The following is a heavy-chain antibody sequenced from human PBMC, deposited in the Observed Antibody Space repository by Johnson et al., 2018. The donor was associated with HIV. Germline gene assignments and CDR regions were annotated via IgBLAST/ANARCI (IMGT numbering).Heavy chain of an antibody. CDR2: ISYDGGNK. J-gene: IGHJ3*02. V-gene: IGHV3-30*03. CDR1: GFTFDDYA. CDR3: ARDPYGSGPYVAFDI. D-gene: IGHD3-10*01. Sequence: QVQLVESGGGVVQPGRSLRLSCAASGFTFDDYAMHWVRQAPGKGLEWVAVISYDGGNKYYADSVKGRFTISRDNSKNTLYLQMNSLRAEDTAVYYCARDPYGSGPYVAFDIWGQGTMVTVSS.